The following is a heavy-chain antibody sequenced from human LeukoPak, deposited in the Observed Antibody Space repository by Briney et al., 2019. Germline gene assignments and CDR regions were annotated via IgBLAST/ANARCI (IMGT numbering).Heavy chain of an antibody. V-gene: IGHV3-21*01. J-gene: IGHJ4*02. CDR2: ISSSSSHI. Sequence: GSLRLSCAASGFTFSSYSMNWVRQAPGKGLEWVSSISSSSSHIYYADSVKGRFTISRDNAKNSLCLQMNSLRAEDTAVYYCARDHTVNDYWGQGTLVTVSS. CDR3: ARDHTVNDY. CDR1: GFTFSSYS.